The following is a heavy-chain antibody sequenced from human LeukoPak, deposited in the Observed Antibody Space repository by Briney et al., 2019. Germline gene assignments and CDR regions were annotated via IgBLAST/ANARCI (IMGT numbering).Heavy chain of an antibody. CDR1: GFTFSSYA. V-gene: IGHV3-23*01. Sequence: GGSLRLSCAASGFTFSSYAMSWVRQAPGKGLEWVSAISGSGGSTYYADSVKGRFTISRDNSKNTLYLQMNSLRAEDTTVYYCSGYCSSTSCFGNWFDPWGQGTLVTVSS. D-gene: IGHD2-2*01. J-gene: IGHJ5*02. CDR3: SGYCSSTSCFGNWFDP. CDR2: ISGSGGST.